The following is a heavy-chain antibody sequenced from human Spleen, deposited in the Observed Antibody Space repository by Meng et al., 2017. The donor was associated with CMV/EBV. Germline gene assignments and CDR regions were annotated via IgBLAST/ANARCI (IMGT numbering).Heavy chain of an antibody. V-gene: IGHV1-2*06. CDR3: ARGSCSGGTCYSDYFDY. Sequence: YPFTGHFMYWVRQAPGQGLEWVGRINTHSGGTDYAQKFQGRVTMTRDTSISTAHMELSRLRSDDTAVYYCARGSCSGGTCYSDYFDYWGQGTLVTVSS. D-gene: IGHD2-15*01. J-gene: IGHJ4*02. CDR1: YPFTGHF. CDR2: INTHSGGT.